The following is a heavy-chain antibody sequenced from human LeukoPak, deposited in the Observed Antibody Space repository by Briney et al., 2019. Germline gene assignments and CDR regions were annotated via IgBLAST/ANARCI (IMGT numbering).Heavy chain of an antibody. CDR1: GYTFTSYG. J-gene: IGHJ6*03. CDR3: ARDGNWNLPTWGLNYYYMDV. Sequence: GASVKVSCKASGYTFTSYGISWVRQAPGQGLEWMGWISAYNGNTNYAQKLQGRVTMTTDTSTSTAYMELRSLRSDDTAVYYCARDGNWNLPTWGLNYYYMDVWGKGTTVTVSS. V-gene: IGHV1-18*01. D-gene: IGHD1-7*01. CDR2: ISAYNGNT.